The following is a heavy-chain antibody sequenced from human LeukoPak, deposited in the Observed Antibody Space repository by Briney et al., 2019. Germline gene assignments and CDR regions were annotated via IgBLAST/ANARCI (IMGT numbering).Heavy chain of an antibody. V-gene: IGHV4-38-2*01. Sequence: PSETLSLTCAVSGYSISSGYYWGWIRQPPGKGLEWIGSIYHSGRNYYNPSLKSRVTISVDTSKNQFSLRLSSVTAADTAVYYCARFLGGNGLSYYGMDVWGKGTTATVSS. CDR3: ARFLGGNGLSYYGMDV. CDR2: IYHSGRN. J-gene: IGHJ6*04. D-gene: IGHD1-1*01. CDR1: GYSISSGYY.